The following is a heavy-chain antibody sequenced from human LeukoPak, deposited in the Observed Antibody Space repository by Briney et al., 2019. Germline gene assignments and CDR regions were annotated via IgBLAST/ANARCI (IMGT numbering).Heavy chain of an antibody. D-gene: IGHD3-3*01. J-gene: IGHJ4*02. CDR3: AREYDFWSGYYKGPFDY. CDR2: ISGSGGST. Sequence: GGSLRLSCAASGFTFSSYAMSWVRQAPGKGLEWVSAISGSGGSTYYADSVKGRFTISRDNSKNTLYLQMNSLRAEDTAVYYCAREYDFWSGYYKGPFDYWGQGTLVTVSS. V-gene: IGHV3-23*01. CDR1: GFTFSSYA.